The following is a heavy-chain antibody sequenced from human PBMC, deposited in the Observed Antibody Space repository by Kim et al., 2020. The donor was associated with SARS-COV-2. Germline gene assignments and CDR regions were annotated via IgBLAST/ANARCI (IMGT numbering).Heavy chain of an antibody. CDR2: ISWSSGSL. Sequence: GGSLRLSCTASGFTFDDYAMHWVRQAPGKGLEWVSGISWSSGSLAYADSVKGRFTISRDNAKNFLYLQMNSLRAEDTALYYCAKDGRKGIAAITQTTRPYYYYGMDVWGQGTTVTVSS. CDR3: AKDGRKGIAAITQTTRPYYYYGMDV. V-gene: IGHV3-9*01. D-gene: IGHD6-13*01. CDR1: GFTFDDYA. J-gene: IGHJ6*02.